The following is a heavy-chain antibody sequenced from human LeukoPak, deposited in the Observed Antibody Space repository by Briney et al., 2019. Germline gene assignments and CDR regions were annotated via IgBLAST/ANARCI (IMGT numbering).Heavy chain of an antibody. J-gene: IGHJ4*02. CDR1: GFTFSSYA. D-gene: IGHD3-10*01. CDR2: ISGSGGST. Sequence: GGSLRLSCAASGFTFSSYAMSWVRQAPGKGLEWVSAISGSGGSTYYADSVKGRFTISRDNSKNTLYLQMNSLRVEDTAVYYCAKGWRRITMVRGTPRLGYWGQGTLVTVSS. V-gene: IGHV3-23*01. CDR3: AKGWRRITMVRGTPRLGY.